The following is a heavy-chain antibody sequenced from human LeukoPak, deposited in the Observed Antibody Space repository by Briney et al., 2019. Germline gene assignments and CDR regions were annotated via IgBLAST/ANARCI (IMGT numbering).Heavy chain of an antibody. CDR3: ASKERKAAAANGSY. CDR2: ISSSSSYI. D-gene: IGHD6-13*01. CDR1: GFTFSSYS. J-gene: IGHJ4*02. Sequence: KPGGSLRLSCAASGFTFSSYSMNWVRQAPGKGLEWVSSISSSSSYIYYADSVKGRFTISRDNAKNSLYLQMNSLRAEDTAVYYCASKERKAAAANGSYWGQGTPVTVSS. V-gene: IGHV3-21*01.